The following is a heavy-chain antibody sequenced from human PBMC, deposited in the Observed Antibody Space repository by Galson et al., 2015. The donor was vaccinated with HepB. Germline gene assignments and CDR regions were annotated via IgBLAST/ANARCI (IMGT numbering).Heavy chain of an antibody. CDR1: GFTFSNFC. CDR2: ISSGGSNV. J-gene: IGHJ4*02. V-gene: IGHV3-11*01. CDR3: ARAGTLGRPVPYDILDD. D-gene: IGHD3-9*01. Sequence: SLRLSCAASGFTFSNFCMRWIRQAPGKGLECVSYISSGGSNVYSADSVKGRFTISRDNAKSALFLQMNNLRAEDTAVYYCARAGTLGRPVPYDILDDWGQGALVTVSS.